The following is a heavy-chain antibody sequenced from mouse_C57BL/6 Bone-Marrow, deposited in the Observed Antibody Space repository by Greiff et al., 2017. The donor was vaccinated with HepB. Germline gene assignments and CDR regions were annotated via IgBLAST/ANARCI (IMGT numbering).Heavy chain of an antibody. V-gene: IGHV1-50*01. Sequence: VQLQQPGAELVKPGASVKLSCKASGYTFTSYWMQWVKQRPGQGLEWIGEIDPSDSYTNYNQKFKGKATLTVDTSSSTAYMQLSSLTSEDSAVYYCAIYYGYGGDYFDYWGQGTTLTVSS. CDR2: IDPSDSYT. J-gene: IGHJ2*01. CDR1: GYTFTSYW. D-gene: IGHD2-2*01. CDR3: AIYYGYGGDYFDY.